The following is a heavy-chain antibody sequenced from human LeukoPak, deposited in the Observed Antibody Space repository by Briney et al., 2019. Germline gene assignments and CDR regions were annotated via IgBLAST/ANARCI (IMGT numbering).Heavy chain of an antibody. Sequence: QPGGTLRLSCAASGFTFTSYSMSWVRQAPGKGLEWVSVISANGGDTFYADSVKGRFTISRDNYKNTLYLQMNSLRVEDTAVYYCAKGRHSSGWPNWFDPWGQGTLVTVSS. CDR1: GFTFTSYS. V-gene: IGHV3-23*01. CDR3: AKGRHSSGWPNWFDP. CDR2: ISANGGDT. D-gene: IGHD6-19*01. J-gene: IGHJ5*02.